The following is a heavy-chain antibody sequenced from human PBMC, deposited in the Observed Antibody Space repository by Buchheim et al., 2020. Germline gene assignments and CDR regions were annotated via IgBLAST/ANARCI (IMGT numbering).Heavy chain of an antibody. V-gene: IGHV3-15*01. CDR1: GFTFSNAW. D-gene: IGHD3-10*01. CDR2: IKSKTDGGTT. Sequence: EVQLVESGGGLVKPGGSLRLSCAASGFTFSNAWMNWVRQAPGKGLEWVGHIKSKTDGGTTDYAAPGKGSFIISRDDSKNKLYLQMNSLKTEDTAVYYCTTGAGVYWGQGTL. J-gene: IGHJ4*02. CDR3: TTGAGVY.